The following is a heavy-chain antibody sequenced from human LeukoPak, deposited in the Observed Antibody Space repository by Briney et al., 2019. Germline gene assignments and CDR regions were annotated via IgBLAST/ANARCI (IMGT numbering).Heavy chain of an antibody. V-gene: IGHV3-11*01. D-gene: IGHD3-10*01. CDR3: ARGHYGLDY. CDR2: ISTSGNSI. Sequence: PGGSLRLSCAASGFAFSDYYLSWIRQAPGKGLEWVSYISTSGNSIYYADSVKGRFTISRDNAKNSLSLQMNSLRAEDTALYYCARGHYGLDYWGQGTLVTVSS. CDR1: GFAFSDYY. J-gene: IGHJ4*02.